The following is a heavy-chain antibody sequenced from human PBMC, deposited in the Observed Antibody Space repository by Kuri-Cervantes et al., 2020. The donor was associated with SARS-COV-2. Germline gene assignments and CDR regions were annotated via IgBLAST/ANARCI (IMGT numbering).Heavy chain of an antibody. CDR2: INHSGST. V-gene: IGHV4-34*01. J-gene: IGHJ4*02. CDR3: ARVGGYSGYVSPYSYYFDY. CDR1: GGSFSGYY. Sequence: GSLRLSCAVYGGSFSGYYWSWIRQPPGKGLEWIGEINHSGSTNYNPSLKSRVTISVDTSKNQFSLKLSSVTAADTAVYYCARVGGYSGYVSPYSYYFDYWGQGTLVTVSS. D-gene: IGHD5-12*01.